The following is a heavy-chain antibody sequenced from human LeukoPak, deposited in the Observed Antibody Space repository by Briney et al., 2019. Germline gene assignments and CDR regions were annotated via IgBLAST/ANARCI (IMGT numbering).Heavy chain of an antibody. CDR3: ARDWVGESQLYFDY. V-gene: IGHV4-30-4*08. D-gene: IGHD1-1*01. CDR1: GGSISSSSYY. Sequence: SETLSLTCTVSGGSISSSSYYWSWIRQPPGKGLEWIGYIYYSGSTYYNPSLKSRVTISVDTSKNQFSLKLSSVTAADTAVYYCARDWVGESQLYFDYWGQGTLVTVSS. CDR2: IYYSGST. J-gene: IGHJ4*02.